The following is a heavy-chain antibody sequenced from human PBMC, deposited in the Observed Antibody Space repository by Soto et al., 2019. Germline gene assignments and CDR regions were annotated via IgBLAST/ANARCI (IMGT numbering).Heavy chain of an antibody. CDR3: AGQRDYGGDFDY. CDR2: IYYSGST. D-gene: IGHD4-17*01. V-gene: IGHV4-61*01. Sequence: WETLSLTCTVSGGSVSSGSYYWSWIRQPPGKGLEWIGYIYYSGSTNYNPSLKSRVTISVDTSKNQFSLKLSSVTAADTAVYYCAGQRDYGGDFDYWGQGTLVTVSS. CDR1: GGSVSSGSYY. J-gene: IGHJ4*02.